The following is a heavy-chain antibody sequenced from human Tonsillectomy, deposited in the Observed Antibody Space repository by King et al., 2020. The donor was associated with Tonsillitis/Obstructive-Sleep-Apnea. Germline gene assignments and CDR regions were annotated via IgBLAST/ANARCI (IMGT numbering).Heavy chain of an antibody. V-gene: IGHV3-74*01. CDR3: ARDRGYTSSSVT. CDR2: INNDGSST. CDR1: GFTFSSYW. D-gene: IGHD6-6*01. Sequence: VQLVESGGGLVQPGGSLRLSCAASGFTFSSYWMHWVRQAPGKGLVWVSRINNDGSSTIYVDSVKGRFTISRDNAKNTLYLQMNSLRAEDTAVYYCARDRGYTSSSVTWGQGTLVTVSS. J-gene: IGHJ5*02.